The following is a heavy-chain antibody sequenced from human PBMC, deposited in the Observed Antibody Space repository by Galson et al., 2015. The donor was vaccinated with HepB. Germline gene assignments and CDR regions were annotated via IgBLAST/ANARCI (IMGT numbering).Heavy chain of an antibody. CDR1: GFTVTTTY. V-gene: IGHV3-66*01. Sequence: SLRLSCAASGFTVTTTYMSWVRQASGKGLEWVSIIGTDGTIHYADSVRGKFTISRDSSGNTLYLQMNNLRTEDTAVYYCAKGRGFILDVWGQGTTVTVSS. CDR2: IGTDGTI. CDR3: AKGRGFILDV. J-gene: IGHJ6*02. D-gene: IGHD3-10*01.